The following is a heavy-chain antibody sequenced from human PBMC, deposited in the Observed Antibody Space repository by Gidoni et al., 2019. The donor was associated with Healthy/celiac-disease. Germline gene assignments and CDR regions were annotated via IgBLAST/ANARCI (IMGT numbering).Heavy chain of an antibody. J-gene: IGHJ5*02. Sequence: QVQLVQSGAEVKKPGASVKVSCKASGSPFPSYDINWVRQATGQGLEWMGWMNPNSGNTGYAQKVQGRVTMTRNTSISTAYMELSSLRSEDTAVYYCARGFWSGRGSYNWFDPWGQGTLVTVSS. V-gene: IGHV1-8*01. CDR3: ARGFWSGRGSYNWFDP. D-gene: IGHD3-3*01. CDR2: MNPNSGNT. CDR1: GSPFPSYD.